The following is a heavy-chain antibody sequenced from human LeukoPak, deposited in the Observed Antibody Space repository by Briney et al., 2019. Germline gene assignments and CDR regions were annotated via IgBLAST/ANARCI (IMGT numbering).Heavy chain of an antibody. J-gene: IGHJ5*01. CDR1: GFTFSSYA. Sequence: GRSLRLSCAASGFTFSSYAMHWVRQAPGKGLEWVAIISYDGTNKYYADSVKGRFTISRDNSKNTLYLQMNSLRAEDTAVYYCARGSHRIEYSSSVAFDSWGQGTLVTVSS. CDR3: ARGSHRIEYSSSVAFDS. CDR2: ISYDGTNK. D-gene: IGHD6-6*01. V-gene: IGHV3-30*04.